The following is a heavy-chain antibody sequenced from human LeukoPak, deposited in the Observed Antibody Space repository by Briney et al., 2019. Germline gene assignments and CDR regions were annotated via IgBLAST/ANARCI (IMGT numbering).Heavy chain of an antibody. D-gene: IGHD6-13*01. CDR3: ARLGIAAAGTAGYYYYYYYMDV. V-gene: IGHV4-59*08. CDR1: GGSISSYY. J-gene: IGHJ6*03. CDR2: IYYSGST. Sequence: SETLSLTCTVSGGSISSYYWSWIRQPPGKGLEWIGYIYYSGSTNYNPSLKSRVTISVDTPKNQFSLKLSSVTAADTAVYYCARLGIAAAGTAGYYYYYYYMDVWGKGTTVTVSS.